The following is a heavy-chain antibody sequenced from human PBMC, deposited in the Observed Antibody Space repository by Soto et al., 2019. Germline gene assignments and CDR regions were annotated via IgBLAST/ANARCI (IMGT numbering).Heavy chain of an antibody. J-gene: IGHJ6*02. D-gene: IGHD3-3*01. V-gene: IGHV1-2*04. Sequence: QVQLVQSGAEVKKPGASVKVSCKASGYTFTGYYMHWVRQAPGQGLEWMGWINPNSGGTNYAQKFQGWVTMTRDTSISTAYMELSRLRSDDTAVYYCARESYYDFWIGYYCHYGMDVWGQGTTVTVFS. CDR1: GYTFTGYY. CDR3: ARESYYDFWIGYYCHYGMDV. CDR2: INPNSGGT.